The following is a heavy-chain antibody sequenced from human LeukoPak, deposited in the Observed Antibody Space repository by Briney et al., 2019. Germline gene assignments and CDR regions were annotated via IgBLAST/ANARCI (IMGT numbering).Heavy chain of an antibody. CDR1: GGSISSYY. Sequence: SETLSLTCTVSGGSISSYYWSWIRQPPGKGLEWIGNIYYSGSTNYNPSLKSRVTISVDTSKNQFSLKLSSVTAADTAVYYCARVSYYDSSGYNWYDPWGQGTLVTVSS. CDR3: ARVSYYDSSGYNWYDP. CDR2: IYYSGST. D-gene: IGHD3-22*01. V-gene: IGHV4-59*01. J-gene: IGHJ5*02.